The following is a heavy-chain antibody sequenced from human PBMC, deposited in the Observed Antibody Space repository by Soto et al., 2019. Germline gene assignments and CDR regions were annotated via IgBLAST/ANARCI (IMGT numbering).Heavy chain of an antibody. CDR2: IIPIFGTT. CDR3: ASVKDDTGLVVDAFDI. V-gene: IGHV1-69*05. CDR1: GGTFSNSA. D-gene: IGHD3-9*01. Sequence: QVQLVQSGAEVKKPGSSVKVSCKASGGTFSNSAITWVRQAPGQGLEWMGGIIPIFGTTYYGQKFLGRVTIXXDESTSTAYMALSSLRSEDTAMYYCASVKDDTGLVVDAFDIWGQGTLVTVSS. J-gene: IGHJ3*02.